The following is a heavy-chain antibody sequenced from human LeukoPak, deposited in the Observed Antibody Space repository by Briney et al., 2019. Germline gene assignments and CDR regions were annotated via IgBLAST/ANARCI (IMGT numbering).Heavy chain of an antibody. CDR2: IYYSGST. J-gene: IGHJ6*03. D-gene: IGHD3-10*01. V-gene: IGHV4-59*08. CDR1: GGSISSYY. Sequence: PSETLSLTCTVSGGSISSYYWSWIRQPPGKGLEWIGYIYYSGSTNYNPSLKSRVTISVDTSKNQFSLKLSSVTAADTAVYYCARQCYYGSGSYKFYYYYYMDVWGKGTTVTISS. CDR3: ARQCYYGSGSYKFYYYYYMDV.